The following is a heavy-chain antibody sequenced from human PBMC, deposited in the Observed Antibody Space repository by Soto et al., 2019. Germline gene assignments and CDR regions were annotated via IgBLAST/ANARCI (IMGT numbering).Heavy chain of an antibody. CDR2: ISYDGSNK. CDR3: ARGALTTVTARPFDY. V-gene: IGHV3-30*04. CDR1: GFTFSSYA. Sequence: GGSLRLSCAASGFTFSSYAMHWVRQAPGKGLEWVAVISYDGSNKYYADSVKGRFTISRDNSKNTLYMQMNSLRAEDTAVYYCARGALTTVTARPFDYWGQGTLVTVSS. J-gene: IGHJ4*02. D-gene: IGHD4-4*01.